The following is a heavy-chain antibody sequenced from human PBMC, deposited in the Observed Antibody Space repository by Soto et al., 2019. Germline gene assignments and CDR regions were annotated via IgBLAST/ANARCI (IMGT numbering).Heavy chain of an antibody. CDR2: IWYDGSNK. CDR1: GFTFSSYG. Sequence: PGGSLRLSCAASGFTFSSYGMHWVRQAPGKGLEWVAVIWYDGSNKYYADSVKGRFTISRDNSKNTLYLQMNSLRAEDTAVYYCARVTIFDYYGMDVWGQGTTVTVSS. D-gene: IGHD3-3*01. J-gene: IGHJ6*02. V-gene: IGHV3-33*01. CDR3: ARVTIFDYYGMDV.